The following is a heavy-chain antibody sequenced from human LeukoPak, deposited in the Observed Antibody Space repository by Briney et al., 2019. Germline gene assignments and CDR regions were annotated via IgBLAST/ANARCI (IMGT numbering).Heavy chain of an antibody. CDR3: VSFYETY. Sequence: GSLRLSCAVSGFTFTSYWMSWVRQAPGKGLVWVSHINSDGSWTSYADSVKGRFTISKDNAKNTVYLQMNSLRAEDTAVYYCVSFYETYWGRGTLVSVSS. V-gene: IGHV3-74*01. CDR2: INSDGSWT. J-gene: IGHJ4*02. CDR1: GFTFTSYW. D-gene: IGHD2/OR15-2a*01.